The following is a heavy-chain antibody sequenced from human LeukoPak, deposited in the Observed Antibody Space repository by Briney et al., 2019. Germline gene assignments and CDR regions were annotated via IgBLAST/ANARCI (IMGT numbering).Heavy chain of an antibody. CDR2: IWYDGSNK. CDR1: GFTFSSYG. CDR3: AKDGGGTVNTDNWFDP. J-gene: IGHJ5*02. Sequence: GGSLRLSCAASGFTFSSYGMHWVRQAPGKGLEWVAVIWYDGSNKYYADSVKGRFTISRDNSKNTLYLQMNSLRAEDTAVYYCAKDGGGTVNTDNWFDPWGQGTLVTVSS. D-gene: IGHD4-17*01. V-gene: IGHV3-33*06.